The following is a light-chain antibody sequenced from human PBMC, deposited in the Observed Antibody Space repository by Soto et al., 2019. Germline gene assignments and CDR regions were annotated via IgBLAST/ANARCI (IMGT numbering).Light chain of an antibody. V-gene: IGKV3-20*01. CDR3: QPYDSSPRT. J-gene: IGKJ1*01. CDR2: HTS. Sequence: ENVLTQSPGTLSLSPGERATLSCRASQSISSSSLARYQREPGRAPRLLIYHTSSRATGIPDRFSGSGSGTDFTLTISRLEPEDFAVYYCQPYDSSPRTFGQGTKVDIK. CDR1: QSISSSS.